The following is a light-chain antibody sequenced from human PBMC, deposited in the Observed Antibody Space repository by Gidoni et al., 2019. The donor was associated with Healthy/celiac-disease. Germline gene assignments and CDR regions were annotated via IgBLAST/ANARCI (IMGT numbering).Light chain of an antibody. CDR3: QQYNSYSFT. CDR2: DAS. Sequence: DIQMTQSPSTLSASVGDRVTITCRASQSISSWLAWYQQKPGKAPKLLIYDASSLESGVPSRFSGSGSGTEFTLTISSLQPDDFATYYCQQYNSYSFTFXGXTKVXIK. J-gene: IGKJ4*01. CDR1: QSISSW. V-gene: IGKV1-5*01.